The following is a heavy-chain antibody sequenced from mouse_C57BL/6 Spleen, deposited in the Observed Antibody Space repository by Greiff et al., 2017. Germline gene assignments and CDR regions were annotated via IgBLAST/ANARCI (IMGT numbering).Heavy chain of an antibody. CDR1: GYTFTDYY. CDR3: ARWRDLDY. Sequence: VQLQQSGPELVKPGASVKISCKASGYTFTDYYMNWVKQSHGKSLEWIGDINPNNGGTSYNQKFKGKATLTVDKSSSTAYMELRSLTSEDSAGYYCARWRDLDYWGQGTTLTVSS. V-gene: IGHV1-26*01. J-gene: IGHJ2*01. CDR2: INPNNGGT.